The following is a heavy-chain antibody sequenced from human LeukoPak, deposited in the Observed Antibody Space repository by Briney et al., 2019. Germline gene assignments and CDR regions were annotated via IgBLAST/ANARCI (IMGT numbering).Heavy chain of an antibody. V-gene: IGHV3-7*01. D-gene: IGHD1-26*01. CDR1: GFTFSRHH. CDR3: ARVDTGTYDY. J-gene: IGHJ4*02. CDR2: INQDGSET. Sequence: PGGSLRLSCAASGFTFSRHHMTWVRQAPGKGLEWVANINQDGSETKYVDSVEGRFTLSRDNAKDSLSLQMNSLRAEDTAVYYCARVDTGTYDYWGQGTLVIVSS.